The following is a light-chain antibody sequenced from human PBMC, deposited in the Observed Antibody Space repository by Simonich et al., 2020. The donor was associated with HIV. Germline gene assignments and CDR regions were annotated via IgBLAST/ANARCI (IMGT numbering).Light chain of an antibody. CDR3: QQYYSTPPWT. V-gene: IGKV1-27*01. J-gene: IGKJ1*01. CDR2: WAS. CDR1: QGISNP. Sequence: DIQMTQSPSSLSASVGDRVTITCRASQGISNPLAWYQQKPGQPPKLLIYWASTRESGVPDRFSGSGSGTDFTLTISSLQAEDVAVYYCQQYYSTPPWTFGQGTKVEIK.